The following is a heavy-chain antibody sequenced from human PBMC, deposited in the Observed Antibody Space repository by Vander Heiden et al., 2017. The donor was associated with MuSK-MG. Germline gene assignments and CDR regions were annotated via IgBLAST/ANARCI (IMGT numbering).Heavy chain of an antibody. Sequence: QLQLQESGPGLLKPSETLSLTCTVSGGSISSSSYYWGWIRQPPGKGLEWIGSVYYGGTTFYNPALRSRVTVSVDTAKKKFSLTVKSVTAGDTAVYYYAIQYPTGWRFDYWGHGAMVTVYS. V-gene: IGHV4-39*01. J-gene: IGHJ4*01. CDR1: GGSISSSSYY. CDR3: AIQYPTGWRFDY. CDR2: VYYGGTT. D-gene: IGHD7-27*01.